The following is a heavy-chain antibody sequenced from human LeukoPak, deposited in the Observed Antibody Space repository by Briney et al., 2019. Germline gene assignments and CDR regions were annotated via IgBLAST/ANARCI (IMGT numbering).Heavy chain of an antibody. Sequence: GGSLQISFQTSGFTFTNYWIGWVRPLPGKGLEWIGIIYPGDSDTKYSPSFRGQVTMSADKSTSTAYLQWGSLKASDTAMYFCARGDASMATGFNYWGQGTLVTVSS. D-gene: IGHD6-6*01. CDR1: GFTFTNYW. V-gene: IGHV5-51*01. CDR2: IYPGDSDT. CDR3: ARGDASMATGFNY. J-gene: IGHJ4*01.